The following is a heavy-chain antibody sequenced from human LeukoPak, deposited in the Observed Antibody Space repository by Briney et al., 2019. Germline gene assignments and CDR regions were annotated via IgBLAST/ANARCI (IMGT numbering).Heavy chain of an antibody. J-gene: IGHJ4*02. CDR3: ARQAPLAYFDY. CDR1: GYSFTNSW. CDR2: LYPDDSDT. V-gene: IGHV5-51*01. Sequence: GESLKISCKGSGYSFTNSWIGWVRQMPGKGLEWMGILYPDDSDTRHNPSFQGQVTISADKSISTAYLQWSSLKASDTAMYYCARQAPLAYFDYWGQGTLVTVSS.